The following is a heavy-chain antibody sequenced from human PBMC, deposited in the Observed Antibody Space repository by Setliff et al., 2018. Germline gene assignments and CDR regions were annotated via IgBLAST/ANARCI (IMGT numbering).Heavy chain of an antibody. CDR1: GFTFGGYG. CDR2: IRYDGSVK. Sequence: GGSLRLSCGAAGFTFGGYGMHWVRQAPGKGLEWVALIRYDGSVKYHADSVKDRFTISRDNSKNTLYLQMNSLRIEDTAVYYCAKDRDPCSSTSCFYYYMDVWGKGTTVTVSS. CDR3: AKDRDPCSSTSCFYYYMDV. J-gene: IGHJ6*03. V-gene: IGHV3-30*02. D-gene: IGHD2-2*01.